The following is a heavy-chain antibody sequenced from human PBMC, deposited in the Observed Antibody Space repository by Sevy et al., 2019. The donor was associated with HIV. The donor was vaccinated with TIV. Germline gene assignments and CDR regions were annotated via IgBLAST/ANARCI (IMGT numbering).Heavy chain of an antibody. J-gene: IGHJ6*02. CDR3: AKAPPGHCSSGSCPRAYYYCGMDV. D-gene: IGHD2-15*01. Sequence: GGSLRLSCADSGLTLSSYAMNWVRQAPGKGLEWVSAISGRGGSTYYADSVEGRFTISRDNSKNTLYLQMNSLRAEDTAVYYCAKAPPGHCSSGSCPRAYYYCGMDVWGQGTTVTVSS. CDR2: ISGRGGST. CDR1: GLTLSSYA. V-gene: IGHV3-23*01.